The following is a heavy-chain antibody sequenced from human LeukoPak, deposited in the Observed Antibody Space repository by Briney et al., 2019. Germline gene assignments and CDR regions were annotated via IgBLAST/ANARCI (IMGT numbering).Heavy chain of an antibody. CDR2: INTNTGNP. J-gene: IGHJ3*02. D-gene: IGHD6-13*01. V-gene: IGHV7-4-1*02. Sequence: GASVKVSCKASGYTFTSYAMNWVRQAPGQALEWMAWINTNTGNPTYAQGFTGRFVFSLDTSVSTAYLQISSLKAEDTAVYYCARREGSSCSGAFDIWGQGKVVTVSS. CDR3: ARREGSSCSGAFDI. CDR1: GYTFTSYA.